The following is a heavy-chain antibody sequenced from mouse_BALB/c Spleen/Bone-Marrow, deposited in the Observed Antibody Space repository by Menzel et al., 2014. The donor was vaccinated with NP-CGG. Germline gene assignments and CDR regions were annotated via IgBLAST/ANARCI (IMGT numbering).Heavy chain of an antibody. J-gene: IGHJ4*01. CDR1: GYTFNSYY. V-gene: IGHV1S81*02. Sequence: QVQLKKCGAEMAKPGASVKLSCKASGYTFNSYYMYWVKQRPGQGLEWIGEINPSNGGTNFNEKFKSKATLTVDKSSSTAYMQLSSLTSKDPAVPYCTIRPRTRGSKARYYWGQGTSV. CDR2: INPSNGGT. CDR3: TIRPRTRGSKARYY. D-gene: IGHD3-3*01.